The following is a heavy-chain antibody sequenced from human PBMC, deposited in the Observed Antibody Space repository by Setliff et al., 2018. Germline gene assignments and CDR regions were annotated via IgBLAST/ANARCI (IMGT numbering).Heavy chain of an antibody. Sequence: SVKVSCKASGGTFSNYGVSWVRQAPGQGLEWMGGTIPLFGTTDYAQKFHGRVTIITDESTSTAYMELSILTYDDTAVYYCARASRFGTIVYRGYSYKDVWGKGTTVTVSS. V-gene: IGHV1-69*05. CDR1: GGTFSNYG. J-gene: IGHJ6*03. CDR2: TIPLFGTT. D-gene: IGHD3-10*01. CDR3: ARASRFGTIVYRGYSYKDV.